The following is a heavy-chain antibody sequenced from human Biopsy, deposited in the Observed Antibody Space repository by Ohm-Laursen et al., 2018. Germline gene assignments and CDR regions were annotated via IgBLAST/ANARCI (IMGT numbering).Heavy chain of an antibody. CDR1: GFVFDDNA. V-gene: IGHV3-33*08. J-gene: IGHJ3*02. CDR2: LWYDGTNK. D-gene: IGHD1-1*01. CDR3: ARPTNARAGGAPFDI. Sequence: SLRLSCTAAGFVFDDNAMHWVRQAPGKGLGWVAVLWYDGTNKYYADSVKGRFTISRDNSKNTLYLQMNSLRAEDTAMYYCARPTNARAGGAPFDIWGQGTMVTVSS.